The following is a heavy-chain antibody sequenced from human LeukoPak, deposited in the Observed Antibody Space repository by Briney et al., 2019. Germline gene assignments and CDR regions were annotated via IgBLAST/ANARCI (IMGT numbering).Heavy chain of an antibody. Sequence: GGSLRLSCAASGFTFSSYGMHWVRQAPGKGLEWVAFIRYDGSNKYYADSVKGRFTISRDNSKNTLYLQMNSLRAEDTAVYYCAREYFGVVSMVDYWGQGTLVTVSS. D-gene: IGHD3-3*01. J-gene: IGHJ4*02. V-gene: IGHV3-30*02. CDR1: GFTFSSYG. CDR3: AREYFGVVSMVDY. CDR2: IRYDGSNK.